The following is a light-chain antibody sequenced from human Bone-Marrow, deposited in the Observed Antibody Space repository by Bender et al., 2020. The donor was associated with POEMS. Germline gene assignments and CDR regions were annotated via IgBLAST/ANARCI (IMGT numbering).Light chain of an antibody. Sequence: QSALTQPASVSGSPGQSITISCTGTSGDIATYDYVSWYQHHPGKAPKLMIYDVSNRPSGVSNRFSGSKSGNTASLTISGLQAEDEADYYCSSYTSSSTVVFGGGTQVTVL. CDR3: SSYTSSSTVV. CDR1: SGDIATYDY. V-gene: IGLV2-14*03. J-gene: IGLJ2*01. CDR2: DVS.